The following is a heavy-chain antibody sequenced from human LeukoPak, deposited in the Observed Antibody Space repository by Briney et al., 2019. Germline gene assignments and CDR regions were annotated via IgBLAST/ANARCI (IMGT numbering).Heavy chain of an antibody. J-gene: IGHJ4*02. CDR3: AKSSGYSTDY. CDR1: GFTFSSYG. Sequence: PGRSLRLSCAASGFTFSSYGMHWVRQAPGKGLEWVAVISYDGSNKYYADSVKGRFTISRGNSKNTLYLQMNSLRAEDTAVYYCAKSSGYSTDYWGQGTLVTVSS. V-gene: IGHV3-30*18. D-gene: IGHD3-22*01. CDR2: ISYDGSNK.